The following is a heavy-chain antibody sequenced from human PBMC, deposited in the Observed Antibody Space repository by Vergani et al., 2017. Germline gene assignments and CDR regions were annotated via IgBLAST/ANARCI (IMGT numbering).Heavy chain of an antibody. CDR1: GFTFSNYG. V-gene: IGHV3-33*01. J-gene: IGHJ4*02. CDR3: ARDGSGSWYYFDY. D-gene: IGHD6-13*01. Sequence: QVQLVESGGGVVQPGRSLRLSCAASGFTFSNYGMHWVRQAPGKGLEGVAVIWYDGSNKYYADSVKGRFTISSDNSKNTLYLQMNSLRAEDTAVYYCARDGSGSWYYFDYWGQGTLVTVSS. CDR2: IWYDGSNK.